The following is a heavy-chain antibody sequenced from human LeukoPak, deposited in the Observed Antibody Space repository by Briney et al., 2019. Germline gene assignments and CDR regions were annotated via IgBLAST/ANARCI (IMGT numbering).Heavy chain of an antibody. CDR3: AGRYFDLLRGIDP. J-gene: IGHJ5*02. Sequence: SETLSLTCTVSGGSSSSSSYYWGWIRQPPGKGLEWIGSIYYSGSTYYNPSPKSRVTISVDTSKNQFSLKLSSVTAADTAVYYCAGRYFDLLRGIDPWGQGTLVTVSS. CDR2: IYYSGST. V-gene: IGHV4-39*01. CDR1: GGSSSSSSYY. D-gene: IGHD3-9*01.